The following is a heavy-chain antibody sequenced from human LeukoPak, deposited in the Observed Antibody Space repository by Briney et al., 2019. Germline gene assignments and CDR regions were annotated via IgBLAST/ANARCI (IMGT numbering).Heavy chain of an antibody. CDR3: ARDLTVTTSFDY. V-gene: IGHV1-3*01. J-gene: IGHJ4*02. D-gene: IGHD4-17*01. CDR2: INAGNGNT. Sequence: ASVKVSCKASGYTFTSYAMHWVRQAPGQRLEWMGWINAGNGNTKYSQKFQGRVTITRDTSASTAYMELSSLRSEDTAVYYCARDLTVTTSFDYWGQGTLVTVSS. CDR1: GYTFTSYA.